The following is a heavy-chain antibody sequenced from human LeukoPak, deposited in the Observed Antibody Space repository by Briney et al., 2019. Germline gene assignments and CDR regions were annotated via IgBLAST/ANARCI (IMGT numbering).Heavy chain of an antibody. D-gene: IGHD3-16*01. CDR1: GYTFSDYY. CDR2: ISAYNGNT. CDR3: ARGGDYYYGMDV. Sequence: ASVKVSCKASGYTFSDYYMHWVRQAPGQGLEWMGWISAYNGNTNYAQKLQGRVTMTTDTSTSTAYMELRSLRSDDTAVYYCARGGDYYYGMDVWGQGTTVTVSS. J-gene: IGHJ6*02. V-gene: IGHV1-18*04.